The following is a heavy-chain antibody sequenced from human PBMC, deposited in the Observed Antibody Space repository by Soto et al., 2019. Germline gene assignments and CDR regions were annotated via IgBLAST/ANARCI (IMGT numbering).Heavy chain of an antibody. CDR3: ARRGKSSGWAPDY. Sequence: LSLTCTVSGGSISSYYWSWIRQPPGKGLEWIGYINYSGSTNYNPSLKSRDTISVDSSRNQFSLKLTSVTAADSAFYYGARRGKSSGWAPDYWSQGTLVTVSS. CDR1: GGSISSYY. CDR2: INYSGST. J-gene: IGHJ4*02. D-gene: IGHD6-19*01. V-gene: IGHV4-59*12.